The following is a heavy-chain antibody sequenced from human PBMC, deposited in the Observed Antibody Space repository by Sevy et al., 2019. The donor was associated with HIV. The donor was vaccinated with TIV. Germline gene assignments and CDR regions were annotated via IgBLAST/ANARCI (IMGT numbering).Heavy chain of an antibody. V-gene: IGHV4-31*03. D-gene: IGHD3-16*01. J-gene: IGHJ5*02. CDR2: IFHTGST. CDR1: GGSINSGDYY. CDR3: AREGTKGVWFDP. Sequence: SETLSLTCTVSGGSINSGDYYLSWIRQHPEKGLEWIGYIFHTGSTYYNRSFKSRATISVDTSKNQFSLKLSLMTAADTAVYYCAREGTKGVWFDPWGQGTLVTVSS.